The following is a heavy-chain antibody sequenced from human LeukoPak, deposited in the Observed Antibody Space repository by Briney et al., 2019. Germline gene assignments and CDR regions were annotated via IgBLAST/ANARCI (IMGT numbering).Heavy chain of an antibody. CDR1: GFSFSSYA. CDR2: ISGSGEIT. Sequence: GGSLRLSCAASGFSFSSYAMSWVRQAPGMRLEWVSSISGSGEITYYADSLEGRFTISRDNSKNTLYQQMNSLRAEDTAVYYCARYGLTAALDFWGQGTLVTVSS. D-gene: IGHD2-21*02. CDR3: ARYGLTAALDF. J-gene: IGHJ4*02. V-gene: IGHV3-23*01.